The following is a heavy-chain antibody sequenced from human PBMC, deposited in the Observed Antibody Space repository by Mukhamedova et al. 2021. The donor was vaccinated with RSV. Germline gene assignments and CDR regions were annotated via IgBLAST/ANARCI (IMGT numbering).Heavy chain of an antibody. Sequence: GTIDYAAPVKGRFTISKDDSTNTLYLQMNNLKTEDTAVYYCATDPPVRVRELLSYLGQGTLVTVSA. V-gene: IGHV3-15*01. D-gene: IGHD1-26*01. CDR2: GTI. J-gene: IGHJ4*02. CDR3: ATDPPVRVRELLSY.